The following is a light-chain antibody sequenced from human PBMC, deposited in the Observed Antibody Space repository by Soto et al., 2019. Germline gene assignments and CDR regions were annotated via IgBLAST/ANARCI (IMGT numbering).Light chain of an antibody. CDR1: QSVSKN. V-gene: IGKV3-11*01. CDR2: GAS. Sequence: ENWLTQSPGTLSLSPGERATLSCGASQSVSKNLAWYHKKTGQAPRPLIYGASTRATGVPARLSGSGYGTDLTITISSIQTEDFEVYYCQQRDIWPWTFGQGTKVDIK. J-gene: IGKJ1*01. CDR3: QQRDIWPWT.